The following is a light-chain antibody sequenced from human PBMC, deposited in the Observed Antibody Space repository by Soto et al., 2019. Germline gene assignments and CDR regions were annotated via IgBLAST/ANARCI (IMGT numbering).Light chain of an antibody. V-gene: IGKV3-20*01. J-gene: IGKJ1*01. CDR3: QQYGSSHPMT. CDR2: GAS. Sequence: EIVLTQSPGTLSLSPGERATLSCRASQSVSSSYLAWYQQKPGQAPRLLIYGASSRATGIPDRFSGSGSGTDFTLTISRLEPEDFAVYYCQQYGSSHPMTFGQGTKVEIK. CDR1: QSVSSSY.